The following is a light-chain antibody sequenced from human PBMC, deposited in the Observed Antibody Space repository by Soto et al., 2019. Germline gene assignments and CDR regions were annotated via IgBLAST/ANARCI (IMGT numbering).Light chain of an antibody. CDR3: PEYNSAPRT. CDR2: AAS. Sequence: DIQMTQSPSSLSASVGDRVTITCRASQGISNYLAWYQQKPGKVPKLLIYAASTLQSGVPSRFSGSGSGTDFPLTISSLQPADVATYYCPEYNSAPRTFGQGTKVLIK. J-gene: IGKJ1*01. CDR1: QGISNY. V-gene: IGKV1-27*01.